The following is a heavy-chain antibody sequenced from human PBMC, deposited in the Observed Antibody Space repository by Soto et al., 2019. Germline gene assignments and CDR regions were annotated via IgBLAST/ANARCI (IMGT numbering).Heavy chain of an antibody. V-gene: IGHV1-46*03. J-gene: IGHJ6*03. D-gene: IGHD2-15*01. CDR2: INPSGGST. CDR1: GYTFTSYY. CDR3: ARDNGVVGGGSCYPFCYYYMDV. Sequence: ASVKVSCKASGYTFTSYYMHWVRQAPGQGLEWMGIINPSGGSTSYAQKFQGRVTMTRDTSTSTVYMELSSLRSEDTAVYYCARDNGVVGGGSCYPFCYYYMDVWGKGTTVTVSS.